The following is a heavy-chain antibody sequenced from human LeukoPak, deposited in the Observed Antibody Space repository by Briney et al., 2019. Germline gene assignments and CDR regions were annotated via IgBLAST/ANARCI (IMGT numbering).Heavy chain of an antibody. CDR2: IRNKANSYTT. J-gene: IGHJ4*02. CDR3: ARRADSSGWYLFDY. Sequence: PGGSLRLSCAASGFTFRDHYIDWVRQAPGKGLEWVGRIRNKANSYTTEYAASVQGRFNISSDDSKNSLYLQMNSLKTEDTAVYYCARRADSSGWYLFDYWGQGTLVTVSS. CDR1: GFTFRDHY. D-gene: IGHD6-19*01. V-gene: IGHV3-72*01.